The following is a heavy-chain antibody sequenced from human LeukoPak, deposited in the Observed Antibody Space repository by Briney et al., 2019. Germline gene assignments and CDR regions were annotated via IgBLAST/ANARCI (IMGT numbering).Heavy chain of an antibody. Sequence: AGVKVTCKGSGYTFTSYYLDWVRQPPAQGLEWVGVINTSGGSTSSEQKFQGRVTMTRDTSTSTVYMELSRLRAEDTAVYYCAREMATIKGDAFDIWGQGTMVTVSS. CDR2: INTSGGST. CDR3: AREMATIKGDAFDI. D-gene: IGHD5-24*01. CDR1: GYTFTSYY. J-gene: IGHJ3*02. V-gene: IGHV1-46*01.